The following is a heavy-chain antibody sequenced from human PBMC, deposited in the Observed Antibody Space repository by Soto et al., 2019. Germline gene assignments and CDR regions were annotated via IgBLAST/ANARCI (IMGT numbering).Heavy chain of an antibody. CDR3: ASTTSGGAFDI. J-gene: IGHJ3*02. CDR1: GGTFSSYT. CDR2: IIPILGIA. D-gene: IGHD3-10*01. Sequence: ASLKVSCKASGGTFSSYTISWVRQAPGQGLEWMGRIIPILGIANYAQKFQGRVTITADKSTSTAYMELSSLRSEDTAVYYCASTTSGGAFDIWGQGTMVTVSS. V-gene: IGHV1-69*02.